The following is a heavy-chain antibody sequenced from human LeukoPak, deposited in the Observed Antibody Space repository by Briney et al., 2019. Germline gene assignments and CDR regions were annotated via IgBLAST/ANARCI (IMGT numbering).Heavy chain of an antibody. Sequence: PGGSLRLSCAASGFTFSSYSMNWVRQAPGKGLEWVSSISSGSSYIYYADSVKGRFTISRDNAKNSLYLQMNSLRAEDTAVYYCARDHRSYYTDYWGQGTLVTVSS. D-gene: IGHD3-3*01. CDR3: ARDHRSYYTDY. J-gene: IGHJ4*02. V-gene: IGHV3-21*01. CDR1: GFTFSSYS. CDR2: ISSGSSYI.